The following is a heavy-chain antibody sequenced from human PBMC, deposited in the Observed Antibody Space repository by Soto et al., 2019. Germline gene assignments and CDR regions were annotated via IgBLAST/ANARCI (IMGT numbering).Heavy chain of an antibody. CDR1: GFTFSNYA. CDR2: ISGSGGRS. V-gene: IGHV3-23*01. Sequence: EMQLLDSGGGLVQPGGSLRLSWAASGFTFSNYAMTWVRQGPGKGLEWVSGISGSGGRSYYADSVKGRFTISRDNSKSTLYLQMNSLRAEDTAVYYCATAYFVWSSEQPYYFDYWGQGTLVTVSS. J-gene: IGHJ4*02. D-gene: IGHD3-16*01. CDR3: ATAYFVWSSEQPYYFDY.